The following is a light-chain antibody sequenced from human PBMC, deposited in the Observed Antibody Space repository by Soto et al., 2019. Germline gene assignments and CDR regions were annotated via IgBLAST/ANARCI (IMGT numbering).Light chain of an antibody. CDR3: QQYNSFLTT. CDR1: QSISSW. V-gene: IGKV1-5*03. CDR2: RAS. J-gene: IGKJ1*01. Sequence: DIQMTQSPSTLSASVGDRVTITCRASQSISSWLAWYQQKPGKAPNLLIYRASTLESGVPSRFRGSGSGTQFTLTLTSLQPDDFATYYCQQYNSFLTTFGQGNKVEI.